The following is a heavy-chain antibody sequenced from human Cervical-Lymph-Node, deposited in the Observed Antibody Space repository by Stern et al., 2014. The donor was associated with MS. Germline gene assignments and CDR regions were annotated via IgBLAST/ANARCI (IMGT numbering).Heavy chain of an antibody. CDR1: GFTFSSYW. V-gene: IGHV3-74*02. CDR2: IDNDGSST. Sequence: VQLVESGGGLVQPGGSLRLSCAASGFTFSSYWMHWVRQAPGKGLVWVSRIDNDGSSTSYADSVKGRFTISRDNAKNTLYLQMNSLRAEDTAVYYCARGYGDTFYYYYGMDVWGQGTTVTVSS. CDR3: ARGYGDTFYYYYGMDV. J-gene: IGHJ6*02. D-gene: IGHD4-17*01.